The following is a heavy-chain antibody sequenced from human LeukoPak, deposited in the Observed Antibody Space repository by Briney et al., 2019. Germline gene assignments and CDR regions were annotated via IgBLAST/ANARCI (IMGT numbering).Heavy chain of an antibody. CDR2: MSSSGSYI. Sequence: GGSLRLSCAASGFTFSSYAMNWVRQAPGKGLQWVSYMSSSGSYIYYADSVKGRFTISRDNAKYSLYLQMNSLRAEDTAVYYCARDLTTSMAYYFDCWGQGTLVTVSS. J-gene: IGHJ4*02. V-gene: IGHV3-21*01. CDR1: GFTFSSYA. D-gene: IGHD5-18*01. CDR3: ARDLTTSMAYYFDC.